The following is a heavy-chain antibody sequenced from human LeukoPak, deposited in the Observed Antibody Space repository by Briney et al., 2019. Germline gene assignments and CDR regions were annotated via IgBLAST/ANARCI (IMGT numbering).Heavy chain of an antibody. CDR3: ARDLPFED. CDR2: IHPSSGAT. D-gene: IGHD2/OR15-2a*01. CDR1: GYPFSAHF. J-gene: IGHJ4*02. V-gene: IGHV1-2*06. Sequence: WASVKVSCKASGYPFSAHFLNWVRQAPGQGLEWMGRIHPSSGATNYAQSFQGRVTLTRDTSINTAYMELSRLTSDDTAVYYCARDLPFEDWGQGTLVTVSS.